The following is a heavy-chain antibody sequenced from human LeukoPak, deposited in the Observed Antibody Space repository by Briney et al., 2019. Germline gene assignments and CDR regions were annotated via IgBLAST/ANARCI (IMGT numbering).Heavy chain of an antibody. J-gene: IGHJ3*02. CDR2: IRYDGSNT. V-gene: IGHV3-30*02. CDR3: AKKEAADRAFDS. CDR1: GFTFSNYG. Sequence: GGSLRLSCAASGFTFSNYGMHWVRQAPGKGLEWVAFIRYDGSNTYYVDSVKGRFTISRDNSKNTLYLQMNNLRAEDTAVYYCAKKEAADRAFDSWGQGTMVTVS.